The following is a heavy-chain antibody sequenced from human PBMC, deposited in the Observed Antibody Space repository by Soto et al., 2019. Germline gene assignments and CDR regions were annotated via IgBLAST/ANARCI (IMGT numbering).Heavy chain of an antibody. CDR1: GGSISSSSYY. CDR2: IYYSGST. J-gene: IGHJ4*02. CDR3: ARHVGVTHFDY. Sequence: QLQLQESGPGLVKPSETLSLTCTVSGGSISSSSYYWGWIRQPPGKGLEWIGSIYYSGSTYYNPSLKSRVTLSVDTSKNQFSLKLSSVTAADTAVYYCARHVGVTHFDYWGQGTLVTVSS. D-gene: IGHD2-21*02. V-gene: IGHV4-39*01.